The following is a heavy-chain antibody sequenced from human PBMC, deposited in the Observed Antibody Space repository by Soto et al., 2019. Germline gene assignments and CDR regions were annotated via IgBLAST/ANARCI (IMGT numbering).Heavy chain of an antibody. CDR2: IIPIFGTA. CDR1: GGTFSSYA. CDR3: ARAARYCRGGSCYFLPGIDY. D-gene: IGHD2-15*01. V-gene: IGHV1-69*12. J-gene: IGHJ4*02. Sequence: QVQLVQSGAEVKKPGSSVKVSCKASGGTFSSYAISWVRQAPGQGLEWMGGIIPIFGTANYAQKFQGRGTITADESTSTDYMELSSLRSEDTAVYYCARAARYCRGGSCYFLPGIDYWGQGTLVTVSS.